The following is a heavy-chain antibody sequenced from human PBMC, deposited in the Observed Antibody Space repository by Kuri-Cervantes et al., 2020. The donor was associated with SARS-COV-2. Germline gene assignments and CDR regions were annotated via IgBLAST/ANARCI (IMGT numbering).Heavy chain of an antibody. CDR2: IWYDGSNK. D-gene: IGHD6-13*01. CDR1: GFTFSSYG. V-gene: IGHV3-33*08. Sequence: GESLKISCAASGFTFSSYGMHWVRQAPGKGLEWGAVIWYDGSNKYYADSVKGRFTISRDNSKNTLYLQMNSLRAEDTAVYYCAREEYSSSWWGELGPFDYWGQGTLVTVSS. CDR3: AREEYSSSWWGELGPFDY. J-gene: IGHJ4*02.